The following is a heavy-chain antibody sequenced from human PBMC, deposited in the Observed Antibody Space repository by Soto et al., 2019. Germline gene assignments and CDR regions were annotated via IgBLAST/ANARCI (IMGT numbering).Heavy chain of an antibody. CDR2: IYYSGST. V-gene: IGHV4-59*01. Sequence: QVQLQESGPGLVKPSETLSLTCTVSGGSISSYYWSWIRQPPGKGLEWIGYIYYSGSTNYNPSPKSRVTISVDTSKNQFSLKLSSVTAADTAVYYCARDGDGYKESDAFDIWGQGTMVTVSS. CDR1: GGSISSYY. D-gene: IGHD5-12*01. CDR3: ARDGDGYKESDAFDI. J-gene: IGHJ3*02.